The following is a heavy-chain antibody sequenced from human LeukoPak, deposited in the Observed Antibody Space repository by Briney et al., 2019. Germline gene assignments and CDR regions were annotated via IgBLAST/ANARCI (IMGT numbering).Heavy chain of an antibody. CDR1: GFTFSSYG. D-gene: IGHD3-22*01. Sequence: GGSLRLSCAASGFTFSSYGMSWVRQAPGKGLEWVSAISGSGGSTYYADSVKGRFTISRDNAKNSLYLQMNSLRAEDTAVYYCARGNDYYDSSGYYLFDYWGQGTLVTVSS. V-gene: IGHV3-23*01. CDR3: ARGNDYYDSSGYYLFDY. J-gene: IGHJ4*02. CDR2: ISGSGGST.